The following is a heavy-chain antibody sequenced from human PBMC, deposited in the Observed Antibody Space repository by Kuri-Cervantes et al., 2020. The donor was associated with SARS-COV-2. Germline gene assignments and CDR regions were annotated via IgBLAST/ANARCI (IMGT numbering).Heavy chain of an antibody. V-gene: IGHV3-30-3*01. CDR2: LSYDGSNK. CDR1: GFTFSSYA. Sequence: GESLKISCAASGFTFSSYAMHWVRQAPGKGLEWVAVLSYDGSNKYYADSVKGRFTISRDNSENTLYLQMNSLRAEDTAVYHCARDLAVRGPNPFDYWGQGTRVTGSS. D-gene: IGHD3-10*01. CDR3: ARDLAVRGPNPFDY. J-gene: IGHJ4*02.